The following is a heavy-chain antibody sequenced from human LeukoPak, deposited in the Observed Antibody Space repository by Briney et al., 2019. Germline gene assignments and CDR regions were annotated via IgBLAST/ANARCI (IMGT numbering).Heavy chain of an antibody. D-gene: IGHD3-22*01. J-gene: IGHJ4*02. CDR2: IITILGIA. Sequence: ASVKVSCKASGGTFSSYAISWVRQAPGQGLEWMGRIITILGIANYAQKFQGRVTITADKSTSTAYMELSSLRSEDTAVYYCATHNYYDSSGYAAYNYWGQGTLVTVSS. V-gene: IGHV1-69*04. CDR1: GGTFSSYA. CDR3: ATHNYYDSSGYAAYNY.